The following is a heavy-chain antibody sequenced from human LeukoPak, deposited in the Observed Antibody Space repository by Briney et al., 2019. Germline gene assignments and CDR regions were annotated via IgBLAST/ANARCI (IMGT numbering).Heavy chain of an antibody. D-gene: IGHD4-11*01. CDR3: ARGHSNYFYYYYGMDV. V-gene: IGHV4-39*01. J-gene: IGHJ6*02. CDR1: GGSIRSSYYY. CDR2: IYDSGST. Sequence: SETLSLTCTVSGGSIRSSYYYWGWIRQPPGKGLEWIGSIYDSGSTYYNPSLKSRVTISVDTSKNQFSLKLNSVTAADTAVYYCARGHSNYFYYYYGMDVWGQGTTVTVSS.